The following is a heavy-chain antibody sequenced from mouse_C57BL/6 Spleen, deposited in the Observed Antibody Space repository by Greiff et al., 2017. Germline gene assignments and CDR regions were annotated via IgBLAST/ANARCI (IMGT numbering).Heavy chain of an antibody. D-gene: IGHD1-1*02. V-gene: IGHV5-4*01. CDR3: ARDRGGGL. CDR1: GFTFSSYA. Sequence: EVMLVESGGGLVKPGGSLKLSCAASGFTFSSYAMSWVRQAPEKRLEWVATISDGGSYTYYPDNVKGRVTISRDNAKNNLYLQMGHLKCEDTAMYYCARDRGGGLWGQGTLVTVSA. CDR2: ISDGGSYT. J-gene: IGHJ3*02.